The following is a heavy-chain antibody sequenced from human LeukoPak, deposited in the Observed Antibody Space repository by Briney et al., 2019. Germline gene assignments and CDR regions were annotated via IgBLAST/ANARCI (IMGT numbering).Heavy chain of an antibody. CDR2: IYSGGST. CDR1: GFTFSSNY. D-gene: IGHD2-21*02. V-gene: IGHV3-53*01. J-gene: IGHJ4*02. CDR3: ARMVVTATDTFDY. Sequence: GGSLRLSCAASGFTFSSNYMSWVRQAPGKGLEWVSVIYSGGSTYYADSVKGRFTISRDNSKNTLYLQMNSLRAEDTAVYYCARMVVTATDTFDYWGQGTLVTVSS.